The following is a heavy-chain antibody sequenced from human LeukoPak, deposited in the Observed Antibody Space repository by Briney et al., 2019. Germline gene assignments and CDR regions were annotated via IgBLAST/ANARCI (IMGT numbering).Heavy chain of an antibody. V-gene: IGHV3-23*01. CDR1: GFTFSSYA. CDR3: AKLKQIVVVPAATDY. CDR2: ISGSGGST. Sequence: GGSLRLSCAASGFTFSSYAMSWVRQAPGKGLEWVSAISGSGGSTYYADSVKGRFTISRDNSKNTLYLQMNSLRAEDTAVYYCAKLKQIVVVPAATDYWGQGTLVTVSS. D-gene: IGHD2-2*01. J-gene: IGHJ4*02.